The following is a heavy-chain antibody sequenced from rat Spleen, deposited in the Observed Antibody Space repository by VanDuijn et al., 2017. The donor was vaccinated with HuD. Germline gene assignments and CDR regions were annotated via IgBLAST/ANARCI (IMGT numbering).Heavy chain of an antibody. CDR1: GFTFSDYY. Sequence: EVQLVESGGGLVQPGRSLKLSCAASGFTFSDYYMAWVRQAPKKGLEWVASISYEGSSTYYGDSVKGRFTISRDNAKSTLYLQMNSLRSEDTATYYCARQRGGARDYWGQGVMVTVSS. D-gene: IGHD1-11*01. CDR2: ISYEGSST. V-gene: IGHV5-22*01. J-gene: IGHJ2*01. CDR3: ARQRGGARDY.